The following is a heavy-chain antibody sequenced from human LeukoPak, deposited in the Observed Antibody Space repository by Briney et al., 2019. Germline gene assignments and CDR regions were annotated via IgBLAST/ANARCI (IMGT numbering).Heavy chain of an antibody. CDR3: ARVRGQSYYDSSGYGGYFDY. Sequence: GGSLRLSCAASGFTFSSYAMHWVRQAPGKGLEWVAVISYDGSNKYYADSVKGRFTISRDNSKNTLHLQMNSLRAEDTAVYYCARVRGQSYYDSSGYGGYFDYWGQGTLVTVSS. V-gene: IGHV3-30-3*01. CDR2: ISYDGSNK. J-gene: IGHJ4*02. CDR1: GFTFSSYA. D-gene: IGHD3-22*01.